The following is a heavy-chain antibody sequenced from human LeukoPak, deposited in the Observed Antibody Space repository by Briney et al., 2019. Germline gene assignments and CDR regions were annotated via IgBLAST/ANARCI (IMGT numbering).Heavy chain of an antibody. J-gene: IGHJ6*02. CDR3: ARLWFPDGMDV. D-gene: IGHD3-10*01. CDR2: IYTSGST. Sequence: SETLSLTCTVSGGSISSYYWSWLRQPAGKGLEGIGRIYTSGSTNYNPSLNSRVTMSVDTSKNQFSLKLSSVTAADTAVYYCARLWFPDGMDVWGQGTTVTVSS. CDR1: GGSISSYY. V-gene: IGHV4-4*07.